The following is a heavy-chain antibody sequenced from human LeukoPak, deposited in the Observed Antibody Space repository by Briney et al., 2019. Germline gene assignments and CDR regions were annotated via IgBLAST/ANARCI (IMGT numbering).Heavy chain of an antibody. CDR3: AKWNDFWSGYYSS. J-gene: IGHJ5*02. CDR2: ISGSGGST. D-gene: IGHD3-3*01. Sequence: PGRSLRLSCAASGFTFSSYAMSWVRQAPGKGLEWVSAISGSGGSTYYADSVKGRFTISRDNSKNTLYLQMNSLRAEDTAVYYCAKWNDFWSGYYSSWGQGTLVTVSS. CDR1: GFTFSSYA. V-gene: IGHV3-23*01.